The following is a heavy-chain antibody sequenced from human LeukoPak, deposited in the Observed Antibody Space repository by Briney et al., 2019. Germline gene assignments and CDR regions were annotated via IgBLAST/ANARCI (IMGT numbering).Heavy chain of an antibody. D-gene: IGHD3-22*01. J-gene: IGHJ4*02. CDR1: GFTFSSYS. Sequence: GGSLRLSCAASGFTFSSYSVNWVRQAPGKGLEWVSSISSSSSYIYYADSVKGRFTISRDNAKNSLYLQMNSLRAEDTAVYYCARGETYYYDSSGFYWGQGTLVTVSS. V-gene: IGHV3-21*01. CDR2: ISSSSSYI. CDR3: ARGETYYYDSSGFY.